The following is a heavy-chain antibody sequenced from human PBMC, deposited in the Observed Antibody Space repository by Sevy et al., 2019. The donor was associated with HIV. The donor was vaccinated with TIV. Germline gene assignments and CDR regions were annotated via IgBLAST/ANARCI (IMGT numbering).Heavy chain of an antibody. J-gene: IGHJ6*02. CDR3: ARDCNSASCLWGLDV. Sequence: GGSLILSCAGSGFTFSNFWMTWVRQGPGKGLEWVANIKKDGSEKYYMDSVKGRFTISRDNAKNSLYLQMNSLRAEDTAVYYCARDCNSASCLWGLDVWGQGTTVTVSS. CDR2: IKKDGSEK. D-gene: IGHD1-26*01. V-gene: IGHV3-7*03. CDR1: GFTFSNFW.